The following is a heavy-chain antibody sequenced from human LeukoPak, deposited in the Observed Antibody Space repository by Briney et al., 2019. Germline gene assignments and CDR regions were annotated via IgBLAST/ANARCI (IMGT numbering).Heavy chain of an antibody. V-gene: IGHV4-4*09. CDR3: ARSNVWDFDY. J-gene: IGHJ4*02. CDR2: IYTSGST. Sequence: SETLSLTYTVSGGSISSYYWSWIRQPPGKGLEWIGNIYTSGSTNYNPSLKSRVTISVDTSKNQFSLKLSSVTAADTVVYYCARSNVWDFDYWGQGTLVTVSS. D-gene: IGHD3-16*01. CDR1: GGSISSYY.